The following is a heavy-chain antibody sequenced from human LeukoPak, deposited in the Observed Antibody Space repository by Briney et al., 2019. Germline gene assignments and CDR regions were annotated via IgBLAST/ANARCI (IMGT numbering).Heavy chain of an antibody. V-gene: IGHV3-30*18. CDR2: MAYDGSNK. CDR3: AKDSVVNYYYMDV. D-gene: IGHD2-2*01. Sequence: GGSLRLSCAASGFTFSSYGMHWLRQAPGKGLEWVAVMAYDGSNKYYADSVKGRFTISRDNSKNTLYLQMNSLRAEVTVVYYCAKDSVVNYYYMDVWGKGTTVTVSS. CDR1: GFTFSSYG. J-gene: IGHJ6*03.